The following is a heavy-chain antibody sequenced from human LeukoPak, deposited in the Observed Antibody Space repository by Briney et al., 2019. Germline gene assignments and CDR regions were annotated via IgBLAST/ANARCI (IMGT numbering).Heavy chain of an antibody. CDR2: TRNKANSYTT. CDR1: GFTFSDHY. J-gene: IGHJ6*03. Sequence: QPGGSLRLSCAASGFTFSDHYMDWVRQAPGKGLEWVGRTRNKANSYTTEYAASVKGRFTISRDDSKNSLYLQMNSLKTEDTAVYYCARVIREIVVVVAATDYYYTDVWGKGTTVTVSS. CDR3: ARVIREIVVVVAATDYYYTDV. V-gene: IGHV3-72*01. D-gene: IGHD2-15*01.